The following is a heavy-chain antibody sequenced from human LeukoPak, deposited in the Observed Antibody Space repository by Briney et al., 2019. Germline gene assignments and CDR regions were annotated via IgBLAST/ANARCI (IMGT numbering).Heavy chain of an antibody. Sequence: GKSLRLSCAASGFTFSTYAMQWVRQAPGKGLEWVAVISYDGSNTYYADSVKGRFTISRDNCKNMLYLQMNSLRAEDTAVYYCARARRTSSGCIGSCIYHYGMDVWGQGTTVTVSS. V-gene: IGHV3-30*04. CDR1: GFTFSTYA. CDR2: ISYDGSNT. J-gene: IGHJ6*02. D-gene: IGHD6-19*01. CDR3: ARARRTSSGCIGSCIYHYGMDV.